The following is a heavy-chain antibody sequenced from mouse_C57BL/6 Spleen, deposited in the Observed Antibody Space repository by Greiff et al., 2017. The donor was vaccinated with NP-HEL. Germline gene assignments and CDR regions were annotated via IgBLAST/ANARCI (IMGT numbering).Heavy chain of an antibody. Sequence: EVQGVESGGDLVKPGGSLKLSCAASGFTFSSYGMSWVRQTPDKRLEWVATISSGGSYTYYPDSVKGRFTISRDNAKNTLYLQMSSLKSEDTAMYYCARQHLDYGSRGWYFDVWGTGTTVTVSS. V-gene: IGHV5-6*01. D-gene: IGHD1-1*01. CDR2: ISSGGSYT. J-gene: IGHJ1*03. CDR1: GFTFSSYG. CDR3: ARQHLDYGSRGWYFDV.